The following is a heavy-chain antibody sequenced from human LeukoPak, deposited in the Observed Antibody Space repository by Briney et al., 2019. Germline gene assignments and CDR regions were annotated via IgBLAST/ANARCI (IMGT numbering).Heavy chain of an antibody. CDR2: TYYRSKWYN. CDR3: AREVNSAFIRFLPGPHNWFDP. J-gene: IGHJ5*02. V-gene: IGHV6-1*01. Sequence: SQTLSLTYAISGDSVSSNSAAWNWIRQSPSRGLEWLGRTYYRSKWYNDYAVSVKSRITINSDTSKNQFSLQLNSVTPEDTAVYYCAREVNSAFIRFLPGPHNWFDPWGQGTLVTVSS. CDR1: GDSVSSNSAA. D-gene: IGHD3-3*01.